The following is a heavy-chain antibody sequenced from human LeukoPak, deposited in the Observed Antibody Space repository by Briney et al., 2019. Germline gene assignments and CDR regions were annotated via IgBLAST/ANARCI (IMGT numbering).Heavy chain of an antibody. CDR3: ASDYTITTPARGY. Sequence: ASVKVSCKASGYTFTGYYMHWVRQAPGQGLEWMGWINPNSGGTHYAQKFQGRVTMTRDTSISTAYMELSRLRSDDTAVYYCASDYTITTPARGYWGQGTLVTVSP. V-gene: IGHV1-2*02. CDR2: INPNSGGT. D-gene: IGHD4-11*01. J-gene: IGHJ4*02. CDR1: GYTFTGYY.